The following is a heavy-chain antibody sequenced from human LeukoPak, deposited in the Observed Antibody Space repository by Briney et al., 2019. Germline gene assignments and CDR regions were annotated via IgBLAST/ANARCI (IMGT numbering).Heavy chain of an antibody. D-gene: IGHD3-10*01. CDR3: ARDHLTRITMVRGVKNWFDP. V-gene: IGHV4-34*01. J-gene: IGHJ5*02. CDR1: GWSFSGYY. CDR2: INHSGST. Sequence: PSETLSLTCAVYGWSFSGYYWSWLRQPPGKGLEWIGEINHSGSTNYNPSLKSRITISVDTSKNQFSLKLSSVTAADTAVYYCARDHLTRITMVRGVKNWFDPWGQGTLVTVSS.